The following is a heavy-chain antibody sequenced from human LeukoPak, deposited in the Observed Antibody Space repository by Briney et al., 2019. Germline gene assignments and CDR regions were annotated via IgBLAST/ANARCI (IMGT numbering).Heavy chain of an antibody. CDR2: TRDKVNSYST. CDR3: ACPNYFDSVKDSWTGRWY. Sequence: PGGSLRLSCAASGFTFSDYYMDWVRQAPGKGLEWVGRTRDKVNSYSTEYAASVKGRFTISRDDSKNSLYLQMNSLKTEDTAVYYCACPNYFDSVKDSWTGRWYWGQGTLVTVSS. CDR1: GFTFSDYY. D-gene: IGHD3-22*01. V-gene: IGHV3-72*01. J-gene: IGHJ4*02.